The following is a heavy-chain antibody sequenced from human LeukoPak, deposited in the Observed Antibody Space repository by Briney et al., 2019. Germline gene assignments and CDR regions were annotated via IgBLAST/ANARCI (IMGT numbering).Heavy chain of an antibody. CDR1: GGTFSSYA. J-gene: IGHJ3*02. CDR3: ARPSITIFGVDPGAFDI. D-gene: IGHD3-3*01. CDR2: IIPIFGAA. V-gene: IGHV1-69*05. Sequence: SVKVSCKASGGTFSSYAISWVRQAPGQGLEWMGRIIPIFGAANYAQKFQGRVTITTDESTSTAYMELSSLRSEDTAVYYCARPSITIFGVDPGAFDIWGQGTMVTVSS.